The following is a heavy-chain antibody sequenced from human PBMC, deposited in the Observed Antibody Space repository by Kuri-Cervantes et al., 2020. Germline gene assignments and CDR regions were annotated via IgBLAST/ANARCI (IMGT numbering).Heavy chain of an antibody. CDR3: ARYSSSWYGHYYYYHMDV. CDR2: ISSSGSTI. CDR1: GFTFSSYE. Sequence: GESLRLSCAASGFTFSSYEMNWVRQAPGKGLEWVSYISSSGSTIYYADSVKGRFTISRDNAKNSLYLQMNSLRAEDTAVYYCARYSSSWYGHYYYYHMDVWGKGTTVTVSS. J-gene: IGHJ6*03. D-gene: IGHD6-13*01. V-gene: IGHV3-48*03.